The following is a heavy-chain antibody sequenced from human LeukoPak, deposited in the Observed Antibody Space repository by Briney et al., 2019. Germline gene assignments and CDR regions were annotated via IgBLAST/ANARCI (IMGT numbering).Heavy chain of an antibody. D-gene: IGHD2-2*01. Sequence: SVKVSCKASGGTFSSYAISWVRQAPGQGLEWMGGIIPIFGTANYAQTFQGRVTITTDESTSTAYMELSSLRSEDTAVYYCARAALGYCSSTSCYNWFDPWGQGTLVTVSS. CDR1: GGTFSSYA. CDR3: ARAALGYCSSTSCYNWFDP. CDR2: IIPIFGTA. V-gene: IGHV1-69*05. J-gene: IGHJ5*02.